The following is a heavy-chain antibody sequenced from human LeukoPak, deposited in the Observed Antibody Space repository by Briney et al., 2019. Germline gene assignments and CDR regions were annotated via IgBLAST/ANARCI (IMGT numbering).Heavy chain of an antibody. J-gene: IGHJ5*02. D-gene: IGHD6-19*01. CDR1: GDSVSSNSAA. CDR2: TYYRSKWYN. V-gene: IGHV6-1*01. Sequence: SQTLSLTCAISGDSVSSNSAAWNWIRQSPSRGLEWLGRTYYRSKWYNDYAVSVKSRITINPDTPKDQFSLQLNSVTPEDTAVYYCAREEYAAGINWFDPWGQGTLVTVSS. CDR3: AREEYAAGINWFDP.